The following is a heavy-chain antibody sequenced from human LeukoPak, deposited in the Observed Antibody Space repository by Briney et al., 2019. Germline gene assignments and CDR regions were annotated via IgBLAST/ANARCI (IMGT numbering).Heavy chain of an antibody. CDR2: IFGSGGST. V-gene: IGHV3-23*01. CDR1: GFTFSSYA. CDR3: AKTTTGYSSGRFPGWPVDF. Sequence: GGSLRLSCAASGFTFSSYAMYWVRQAPGKGLEWVSGIFGSGGSTHYADSVKGRFTISRDNSENTVYLQMNSLRAEDTAVYYCAKTTTGYSSGRFPGWPVDFWGQGTLVTVSS. D-gene: IGHD6-19*01. J-gene: IGHJ4*02.